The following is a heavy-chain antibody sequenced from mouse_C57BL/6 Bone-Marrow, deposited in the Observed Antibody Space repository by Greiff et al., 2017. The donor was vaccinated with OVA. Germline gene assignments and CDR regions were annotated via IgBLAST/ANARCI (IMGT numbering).Heavy chain of an antibody. D-gene: IGHD1-1*01. J-gene: IGHJ2*01. CDR2: IYPRSGNT. V-gene: IGHV1-81*01. CDR3: ARRGVIYYYGSSPFDY. Sequence: QVQLQQSGAELARPGASVKLSCKASGYTFTSYGISWVKQRTGQGLEWIGEIYPRSGNTYYNEKFKGKATLTADKSSSTAYMELRSLTSEDSAVYFCARRGVIYYYGSSPFDYWGQGTTLTVSA. CDR1: GYTFTSYG.